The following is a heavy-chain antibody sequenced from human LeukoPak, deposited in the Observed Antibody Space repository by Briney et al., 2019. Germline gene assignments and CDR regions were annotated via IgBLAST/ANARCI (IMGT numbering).Heavy chain of an antibody. CDR1: GDSISSSHW. J-gene: IGHJ4*02. D-gene: IGHD6-13*01. CDR3: ARRAAACPHRGCPFDS. Sequence: SETLSLTCSVSGDSISSSHWWSWVRQAPGEGLEWIGEIYHSGGTKYNPSLKSRVTISVDKSKNQFSLKGTSATAADTAVYYCARRAAACPHRGCPFDSWGQGTLVTASS. CDR2: IYHSGGT. V-gene: IGHV4-4*02.